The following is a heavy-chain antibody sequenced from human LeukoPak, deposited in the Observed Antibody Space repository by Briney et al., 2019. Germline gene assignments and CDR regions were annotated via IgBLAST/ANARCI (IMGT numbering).Heavy chain of an antibody. CDR1: GGSISSYY. CDR3: ARDLVSSSWFYDAFDI. D-gene: IGHD6-13*01. Sequence: SATLSLTCTVSGGSISSYYWSWIRQPAGKGLEWIGRIYTSGSTNYNPSLKSRVTMSVDTSKNQFSLKLSSVTDADTAVYYCARDLVSSSWFYDAFDIWGQGTTVTVSS. CDR2: IYTSGST. J-gene: IGHJ3*02. V-gene: IGHV4-4*07.